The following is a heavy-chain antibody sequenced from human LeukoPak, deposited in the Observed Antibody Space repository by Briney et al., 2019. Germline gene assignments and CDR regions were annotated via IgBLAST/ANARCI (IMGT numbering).Heavy chain of an antibody. J-gene: IGHJ5*02. CDR3: ARDLNMIRGARYRPYKWFDP. CDR1: GGTFSSYA. V-gene: IGHV1-69*13. CDR2: IIPIFGTA. D-gene: IGHD3-10*01. Sequence: SVKVSCKASGGTFSSYAISWVRQAPGQGLEWMGGIIPIFGTANYAQKFQGRVTITADESTSTAYMELSSLRSEDTAVYYCARDLNMIRGARYRPYKWFDPWGQGTLVTVSS.